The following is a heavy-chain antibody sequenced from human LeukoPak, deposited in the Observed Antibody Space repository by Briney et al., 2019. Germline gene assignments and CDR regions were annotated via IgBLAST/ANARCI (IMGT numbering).Heavy chain of an antibody. V-gene: IGHV4-39*01. CDR2: IYYSGST. CDR3: ARHRPGGPLTIFGVVITSNWFDP. D-gene: IGHD3-3*01. Sequence: SETLSLTCTVSGGSISSSSYYWGWVRQPPGKGLEWIGSIYYSGSTYYNPSLKSRVTISVDTSKNQFSLKLSSVTAADTAVYYCARHRPGGPLTIFGVVITSNWFDPWGQGTLVTVSS. J-gene: IGHJ5*02. CDR1: GGSISSSSYY.